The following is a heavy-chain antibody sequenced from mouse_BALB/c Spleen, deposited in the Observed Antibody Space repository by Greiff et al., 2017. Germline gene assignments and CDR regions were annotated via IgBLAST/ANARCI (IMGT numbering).Heavy chain of an antibody. Sequence: EVKLQESGGGLVKPGGSLKLSCAASGFTFSDYYMYWVRQTPEKRLEWVATISDGGSYTYYPDSVKGRFTISRDNAKNTLYLEMSSLRSEDTAMYYCARDEQRGLDYWGQGTTLTVSS. V-gene: IGHV5-4*02. CDR3: ARDEQRGLDY. J-gene: IGHJ2*01. CDR1: GFTFSDYY. CDR2: ISDGGSYT.